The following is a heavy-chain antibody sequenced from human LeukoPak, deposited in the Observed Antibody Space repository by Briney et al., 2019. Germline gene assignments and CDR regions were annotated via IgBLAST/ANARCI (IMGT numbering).Heavy chain of an antibody. J-gene: IGHJ4*02. Sequence: GGSLRLSCPASGFTFSSYAMSWVRQAPGKGLEWVANIKRDGSEIYYVDSVKGRFTISRDNAKNSVFLEMNSLRAEDTAVYYCARERRGVRDYWGQGTLVTVSS. CDR2: IKRDGSEI. CDR3: ARERRGVRDY. D-gene: IGHD3-10*01. CDR1: GFTFSSYA. V-gene: IGHV3-7*01.